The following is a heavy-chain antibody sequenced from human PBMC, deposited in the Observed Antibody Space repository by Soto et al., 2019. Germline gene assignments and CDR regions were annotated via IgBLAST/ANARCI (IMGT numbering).Heavy chain of an antibody. CDR3: AVGSFNRGVCYLPGCGLDV. V-gene: IGHV1-2*02. Sequence: ASVKVSCKPSRYTFSDKCIHYIRQDPRQALEWMGWVNPMSCVTNNAQKLQGRYTMTADTSITTAYMELTRLSPDDPAVVSCAVGSFNRGVCYLPGCGLDVWGQGTTVTVSS. J-gene: IGHJ6*02. CDR2: VNPMSCVT. CDR1: RYTFSDKC. D-gene: IGHD2-8*01.